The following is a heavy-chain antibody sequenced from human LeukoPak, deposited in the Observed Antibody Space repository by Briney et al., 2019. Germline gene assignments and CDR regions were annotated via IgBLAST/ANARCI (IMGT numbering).Heavy chain of an antibody. V-gene: IGHV1-18*01. D-gene: IGHD3-3*01. CDR1: GYTFTSYG. Sequence: ASVKVSCKASGYTFTSYGISWVRQAPGQGLEWMGWISAYNGNTNYAQKLQGRVTMTTDTSTSTAYMELRSLRSDDTAVYYCARDTGRPYYDFWSGCYTGTFDYWGQGTLVTVSS. J-gene: IGHJ4*02. CDR2: ISAYNGNT. CDR3: ARDTGRPYYDFWSGCYTGTFDY.